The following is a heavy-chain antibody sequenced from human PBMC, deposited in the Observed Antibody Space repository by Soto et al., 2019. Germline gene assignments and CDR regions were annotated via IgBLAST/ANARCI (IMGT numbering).Heavy chain of an antibody. CDR1: GFSLTANGVG. CDR3: ATLTGSH. D-gene: IGHD3-9*01. CDR2: VYWDDDE. J-gene: IGHJ4*02. V-gene: IGHV2-5*02. Sequence: ITLKESGPPLVKPTQTLTLTCSFSGFSLTANGVGVGWVRPPPGLSLGWLALVYWDDDEHYSASLSSRPSITTDTSKSQVVLTMTNMDPVDTVTYYCATLTGSHWGQGALFTVSS.